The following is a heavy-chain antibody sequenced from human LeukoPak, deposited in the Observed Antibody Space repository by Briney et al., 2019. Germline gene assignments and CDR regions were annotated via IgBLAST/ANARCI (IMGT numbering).Heavy chain of an antibody. CDR3: ARVIAAGQIDY. D-gene: IGHD6-13*01. V-gene: IGHV4-34*01. CDR2: INDSGST. Sequence: PSETLSLTCAVYGGSFSGYYWSWIRQPPGKGLEWIGEINDSGSTNYNPSLKSRVTISVDTSKNQFSLKLSSVTAADTAVYYCARVIAAGQIDYWGQGTLVTVSS. J-gene: IGHJ4*02. CDR1: GGSFSGYY.